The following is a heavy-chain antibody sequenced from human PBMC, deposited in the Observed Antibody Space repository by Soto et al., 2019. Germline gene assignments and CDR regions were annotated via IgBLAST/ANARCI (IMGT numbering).Heavy chain of an antibody. CDR1: GFTFSSYA. Sequence: GGSLRLSCAASGFTFSSYAMHWVRQAPGKGLEWVAVISYDGSNKYYADSVKGRFTISRDNSKNTLYLQMNSLRAEDTAVYYCARDLDDYGDSQPWYNWFDPWGQGTLVTVSS. J-gene: IGHJ5*02. V-gene: IGHV3-30-3*01. CDR2: ISYDGSNK. D-gene: IGHD4-17*01. CDR3: ARDLDDYGDSQPWYNWFDP.